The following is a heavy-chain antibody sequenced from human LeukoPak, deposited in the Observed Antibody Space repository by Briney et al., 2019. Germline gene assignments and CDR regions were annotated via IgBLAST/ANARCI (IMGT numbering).Heavy chain of an antibody. CDR2: ISASGTTT. CDR3: SKDFGSSSFAARAIPRLFNY. Sequence: GGSLRLSCAASGVSFSDYAMSWVRQSPGKGLEWVSDISASGTTTFFADPVQGRCTISRENSKNTLYLQMNSLSAEDTATYYCSKDFGSSSFAARAIPRLFNYWGQGTLVAVTS. D-gene: IGHD6-6*01. CDR1: GVSFSDYA. J-gene: IGHJ4*02. V-gene: IGHV3-23*01.